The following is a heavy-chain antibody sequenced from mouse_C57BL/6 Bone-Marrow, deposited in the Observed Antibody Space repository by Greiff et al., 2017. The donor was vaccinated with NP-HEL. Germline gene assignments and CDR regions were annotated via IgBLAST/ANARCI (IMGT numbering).Heavy chain of an antibody. CDR3: ARDATVVATDAMDY. V-gene: IGHV5-4*01. J-gene: IGHJ4*01. CDR1: GFTFSSYA. Sequence: EVQLVESGGGLVKPGGSLKLSCAASGFTFSSYALSWVRQTPEKRLQWVATISDGGSYTYYPDNVKGRFTISRDNAKNNLYLQMSHLKSEDTAMYYCARDATVVATDAMDYWGQGTSVTVSS. D-gene: IGHD1-1*01. CDR2: ISDGGSYT.